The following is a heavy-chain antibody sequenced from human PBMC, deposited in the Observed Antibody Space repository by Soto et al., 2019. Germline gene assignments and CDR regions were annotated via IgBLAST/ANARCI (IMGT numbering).Heavy chain of an antibody. D-gene: IGHD1-26*01. J-gene: IGHJ4*02. CDR1: GGTFSSYT. CDR3: ARERGRSGSYFDY. Sequence: QVQLVQSGAEVKKPGSSVKVSCKASGGTFSSYTNSWVRQAPGQGLEWMGRIIPILGIANYAQKFQGRVTITADKSTSTAYMELSSLRSEDTAVYYCARERGRSGSYFDYWGQGTLVTVSS. V-gene: IGHV1-69*08. CDR2: IIPILGIA.